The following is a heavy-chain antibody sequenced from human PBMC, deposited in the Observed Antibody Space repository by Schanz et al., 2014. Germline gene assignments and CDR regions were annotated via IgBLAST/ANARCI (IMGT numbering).Heavy chain of an antibody. V-gene: IGHV1-8*01. CDR3: ARGRTFDY. Sequence: QVQVVQSGAEVKKPGASVKVSCKASGYTFTSYGINWVRQAPGQGLEWMGMINPSGGSTTYAQKFRGRVTMTRNTSMSTAYIELHILTSEDTAVYYCARGRTFDYWGQGTLVTVSS. CDR1: GYTFTSYG. CDR2: INPSGGST. J-gene: IGHJ4*02.